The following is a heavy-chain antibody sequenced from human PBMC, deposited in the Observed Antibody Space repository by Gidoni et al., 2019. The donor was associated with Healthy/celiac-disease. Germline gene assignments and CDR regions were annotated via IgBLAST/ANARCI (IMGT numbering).Heavy chain of an antibody. CDR3: AKDGTDYGDLYYFDY. D-gene: IGHD4-17*01. CDR1: GFTFDDYA. V-gene: IGHV3-9*01. Sequence: EVQLVESGGGLVQPGRSLRLSCAASGFTFDDYAMHWVRQAPGKGLEWVSGISWNSGSIDYADSVKGRFTISRDNAKNSLYLQMNSLRAEDTALYYCAKDGTDYGDLYYFDYWGQGTLVTVSS. J-gene: IGHJ4*02. CDR2: ISWNSGSI.